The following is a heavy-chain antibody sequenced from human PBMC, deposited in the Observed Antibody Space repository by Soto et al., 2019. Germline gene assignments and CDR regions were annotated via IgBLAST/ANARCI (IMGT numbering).Heavy chain of an antibody. D-gene: IGHD6-13*01. CDR1: GGSFSGYY. V-gene: IGHV4-34*01. CDR3: ARISSSWYVDY. J-gene: IGHJ4*02. CDR2: INHSGST. Sequence: SESLSLTCAVYGGSFSGYYWSWIRQPPGKGLEWIGEINHSGSTNYNPSLKSRVTISVDTSKNQFSLKLSSVTAADTAVYYCARISSSWYVDYWGQGTLVTVSS.